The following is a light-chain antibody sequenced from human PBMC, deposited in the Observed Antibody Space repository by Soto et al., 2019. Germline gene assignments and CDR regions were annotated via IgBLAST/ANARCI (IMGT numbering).Light chain of an antibody. CDR2: EVS. V-gene: IGLV2-14*01. CDR1: RSDVGGYNY. J-gene: IGLJ2*01. Sequence: QSALTQPASVSGSPGQSITISCTGTRSDVGGYNYVSWYQQHPGKAPKLMIYEVSNRPSGVSNRFSGSKSGNTASLTISGLQAEDEADYYCSSYTSSSHSVFGGGTKLTVL. CDR3: SSYTSSSHSV.